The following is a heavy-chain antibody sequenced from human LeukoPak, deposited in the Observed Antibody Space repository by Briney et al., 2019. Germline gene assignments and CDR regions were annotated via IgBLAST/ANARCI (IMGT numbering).Heavy chain of an antibody. CDR1: GFTVSRHW. V-gene: IGHV3-7*01. Sequence: PGGSLRLSCAASGFTVSRHWMTWVRQTAGKGLEWVGNIKQDGSEKYYVDSVKGRFTISRDNAKNSLYLQMDSLRAEDTAVYYCARDGQPVALDYWGQGTLVTVSS. CDR3: ARDGQPVALDY. D-gene: IGHD6-13*01. J-gene: IGHJ4*02. CDR2: IKQDGSEK.